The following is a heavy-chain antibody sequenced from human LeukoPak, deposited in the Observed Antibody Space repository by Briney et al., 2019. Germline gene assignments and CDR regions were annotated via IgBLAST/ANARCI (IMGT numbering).Heavy chain of an antibody. CDR1: GRSFSGYY. J-gene: IGHJ3*02. CDR3: ARASDYGGPQDAFDI. D-gene: IGHD4-23*01. Sequence: NPSETLSLTCAVYGRSFSGYYWSWIRQPPGKGLEWIGENNHSGSTNYNPSLKSRVTISVATSKAQFSLKLSSVTAADTAVYYCARASDYGGPQDAFDIWGQGTMVTVSS. V-gene: IGHV4-34*01. CDR2: NNHSGST.